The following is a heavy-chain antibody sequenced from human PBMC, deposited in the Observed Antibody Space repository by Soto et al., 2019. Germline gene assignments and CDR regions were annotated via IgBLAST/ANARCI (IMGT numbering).Heavy chain of an antibody. CDR1: GFTFSSYA. Sequence: QVQLMESGGGVVQPGRSLRLSCAASGFTFSSYAMHWVRQAPGKGLEWVAVISYDGSNKYYADSVKGRFTISRDNXXNTLYLQMKSLRAEDTAVYYCAREMRNGDYGEFDYWGQGTLVTVSS. CDR2: ISYDGSNK. D-gene: IGHD4-17*01. CDR3: AREMRNGDYGEFDY. V-gene: IGHV3-30-3*01. J-gene: IGHJ4*02.